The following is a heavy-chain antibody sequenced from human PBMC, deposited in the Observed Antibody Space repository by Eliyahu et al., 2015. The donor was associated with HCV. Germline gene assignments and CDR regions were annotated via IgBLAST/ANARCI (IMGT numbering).Heavy chain of an antibody. CDR1: GFPFGNXW. CDR3: ARGDYYSGSGTFVDAFDI. D-gene: IGHD3-10*01. J-gene: IGHJ3*02. V-gene: IGHV3-7*03. CDR2: VKPDGSEK. Sequence: EVQLVESGGGLVQPGGSLRLSCAASGFPFGNXWRSWVRQVPGKGLQWVANVKPDGSEKYFVDSVKGRFTISRDNAKSSLYLQMNSLRAEDTAVYYCARGDYYSGSGTFVDAFDIWGQGTMVTVSS.